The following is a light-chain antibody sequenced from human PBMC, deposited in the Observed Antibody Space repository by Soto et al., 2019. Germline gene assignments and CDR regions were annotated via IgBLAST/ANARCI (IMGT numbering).Light chain of an antibody. CDR1: QDINNY. CDR2: DGS. Sequence: DIPMTQSPSSLSASVGDRVTITCQASQDINNYLNWYQHKPGKAPKLLIYDGSNLETGVPSRFSGSGSGTHFTFTISSLHPEDVATYYCQQCDDLLALSFGGGTTVEI. J-gene: IGKJ4*01. V-gene: IGKV1-33*01. CDR3: QQCDDLLALS.